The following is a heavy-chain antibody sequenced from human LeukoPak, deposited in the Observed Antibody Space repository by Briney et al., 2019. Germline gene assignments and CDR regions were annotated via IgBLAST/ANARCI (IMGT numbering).Heavy chain of an antibody. CDR3: ARDVSFYDSSGFSP. V-gene: IGHV3-11*01. CDR2: ISSSGSTI. Sequence: GGALRLSCAASGFTFSDYYMSWIRQAPGKGLEWVSYISSSGSTIYYADSVKGRFTISRDNAKNSLYLQMNSLRAEDTAVYYCARDVSFYDSSGFSPWGQGTLVTVSS. J-gene: IGHJ5*02. CDR1: GFTFSDYY. D-gene: IGHD3-22*01.